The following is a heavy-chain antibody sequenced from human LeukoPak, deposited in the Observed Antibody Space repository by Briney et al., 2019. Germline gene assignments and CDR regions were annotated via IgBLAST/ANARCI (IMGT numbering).Heavy chain of an antibody. D-gene: IGHD3-3*01. Sequence: SETLSLTRTVSGGSISSYYWSWIRQPPGKGLEWVGYIYYSGSTNYNPSLKSRVTISVDTSKNQFSLKLSSLTAADTDVYYCARGYDFWSGYGGFDYWGQGTLVTVSS. CDR3: ARGYDFWSGYGGFDY. J-gene: IGHJ4*02. CDR2: IYYSGST. CDR1: GGSISSYY. V-gene: IGHV4-59*01.